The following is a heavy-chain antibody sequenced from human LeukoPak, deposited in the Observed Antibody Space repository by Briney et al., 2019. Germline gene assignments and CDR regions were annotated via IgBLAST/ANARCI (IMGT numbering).Heavy chain of an antibody. D-gene: IGHD4-23*01. CDR2: MYGDGRT. CDR3: ARWVNNGGKGCYFDY. V-gene: IGHV3-66*01. J-gene: IGHJ4*02. Sequence: GGSLRLSCGASGFAVSNNYMTWVRQVPGKGLGWVSVMYGDGRTYYADSVKGRFTISRDNSENTVSLLMNSLRVEDTAVYYCARWVNNGGKGCYFDYWGQGTLVTVSS. CDR1: GFAVSNNY.